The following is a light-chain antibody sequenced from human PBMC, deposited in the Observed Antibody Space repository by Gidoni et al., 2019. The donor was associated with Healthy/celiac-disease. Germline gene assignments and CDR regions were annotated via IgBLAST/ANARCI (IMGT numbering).Light chain of an antibody. CDR3: CSYAGSSTL. V-gene: IGLV2-23*01. Sequence: QSALTQPASVSGSPGQSITISCTGTSSDVGSYNLVSWYQQHPGKAPKLMIYEGSKRPSGVSNRFSGSKSGNTASLTISGLQAEDDAYYYCCSYAGSSTLFGGGTKLTVL. CDR1: SSDVGSYNL. CDR2: EGS. J-gene: IGLJ3*02.